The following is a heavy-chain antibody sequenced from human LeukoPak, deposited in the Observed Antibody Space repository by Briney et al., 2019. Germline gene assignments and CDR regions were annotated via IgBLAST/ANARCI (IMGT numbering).Heavy chain of an antibody. CDR2: ISSSGSTI. CDR3: ARDEGGRATYYDYVWGSYRYGWFDP. Sequence: GGSLRLSCAAPGFTFSDYYMSWIRQAPGKGLEWVSYISSSGSTIYYADSVKGRFTISRDNAKNSLYLQMNSLRAEDTAVYYCARDEGGRATYYDYVWGSYRYGWFDPWGQGTLVTVSS. D-gene: IGHD3-16*02. V-gene: IGHV3-11*04. J-gene: IGHJ5*02. CDR1: GFTFSDYY.